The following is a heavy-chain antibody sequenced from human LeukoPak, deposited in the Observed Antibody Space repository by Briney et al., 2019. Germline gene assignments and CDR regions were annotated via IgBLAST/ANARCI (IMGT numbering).Heavy chain of an antibody. CDR3: ARDRASHFDY. Sequence: GGSLRLSCAASGFTFSTYWMHWVRQAPGKGLVWVSGISSDGRSTTYADSVKGRFSISRDNAKNTLYLQMNSLRAEDTAIYYCARDRASHFDYWGQGTLVTVSS. CDR1: GFTFSTYW. J-gene: IGHJ4*02. D-gene: IGHD3-10*01. V-gene: IGHV3-74*01. CDR2: ISSDGRST.